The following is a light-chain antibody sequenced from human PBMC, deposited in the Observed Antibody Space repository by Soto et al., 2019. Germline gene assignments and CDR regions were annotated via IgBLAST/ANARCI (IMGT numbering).Light chain of an antibody. J-gene: IGLJ1*01. CDR2: DVS. CDR1: SSDVCGYNY. CDR3: SSYTTSNTRQIV. V-gene: IGLV2-14*03. Sequence: QSALTQPASVSGSPGQPIPISWTGTSSDVCGYNYVSWYQHHPGKAPKLMIFDVSNRPSGVSNRFSGSKSGNTASLTISGLQPEDEADYYCSSYTTSNTRQIVFGTGTKVTVL.